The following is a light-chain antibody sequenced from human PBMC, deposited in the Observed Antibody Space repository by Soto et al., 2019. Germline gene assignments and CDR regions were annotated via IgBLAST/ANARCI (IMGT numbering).Light chain of an antibody. CDR1: QSVSSN. V-gene: IGKV3-15*01. CDR3: QEYNNWPPLT. Sequence: EIVMTQSPATLSVSPGDRATLSCRASQSVSSNLAWYQQKPGQAPRFLIYGASTRATGIPARFSGSGSGTEFTLTISSLQSEDFAVYYCQEYNNWPPLTFGGGSRVEIK. J-gene: IGKJ4*01. CDR2: GAS.